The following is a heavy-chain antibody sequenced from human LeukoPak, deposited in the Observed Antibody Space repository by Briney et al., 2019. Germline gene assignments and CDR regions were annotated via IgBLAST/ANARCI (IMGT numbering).Heavy chain of an antibody. CDR2: IRSKAYGGTT. Sequence: GGSLRLSCTASGFTFGDYAMSWFRRAPGKGLEWVGFIRSKAYGGTTEYAASVKGRFTISRDDSKSIAYLQMNSLKTEDTAVYYCTRGKDYSDYWGQGTLVTVSS. V-gene: IGHV3-49*03. CDR1: GFTFGDYA. CDR3: TRGKDYSDY. D-gene: IGHD2-15*01. J-gene: IGHJ4*02.